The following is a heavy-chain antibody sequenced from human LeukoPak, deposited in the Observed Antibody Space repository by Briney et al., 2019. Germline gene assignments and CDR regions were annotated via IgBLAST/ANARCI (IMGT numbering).Heavy chain of an antibody. CDR2: IRYDESNK. CDR3: ATMQWLEGVDWFDP. Sequence: VGSLRLSCAASGFIFSNYGMHWVRQAPGKGLEWVAFIRYDESNKFYADSVKGRFTISRDNSKNILFLQMNSLRAEDTAVYYCATMQWLEGVDWFDPWGQGTLVTVSS. J-gene: IGHJ5*02. D-gene: IGHD6-19*01. CDR1: GFIFSNYG. V-gene: IGHV3-30*02.